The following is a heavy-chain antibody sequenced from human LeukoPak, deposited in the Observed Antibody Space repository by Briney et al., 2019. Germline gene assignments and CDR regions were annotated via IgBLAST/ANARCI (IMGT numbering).Heavy chain of an antibody. Sequence: WGSLRLSCAASGFTFSSYAMHWVRQAPGKGLEWVAFISYDGSNEYYADSVKGRFTNSRDNSKNTLYLQMNSLRAEDTAVYYCARAVVGTPDYWGQGTLVTVSS. J-gene: IGHJ4*02. CDR2: ISYDGSNE. CDR1: GFTFSSYA. CDR3: ARAVVGTPDY. D-gene: IGHD4-23*01. V-gene: IGHV3-30-3*01.